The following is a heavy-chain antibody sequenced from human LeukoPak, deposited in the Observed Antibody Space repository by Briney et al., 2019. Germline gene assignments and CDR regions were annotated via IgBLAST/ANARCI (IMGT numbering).Heavy chain of an antibody. D-gene: IGHD3-16*01. CDR3: AREDGGDYIDC. CDR2: INPSGGST. J-gene: IGHJ4*02. V-gene: IGHV1-46*01. CDR1: GYTFTSYY. Sequence: SXXVSCKXSGYTFTSYYMHWVRQAPGQGLEWMGIINPSGGSTSYAQKFQGRVTMTRDTSTSTVYMELSSLRSEDTAVYYCAREDGGDYIDCWGQGTLVTVSS.